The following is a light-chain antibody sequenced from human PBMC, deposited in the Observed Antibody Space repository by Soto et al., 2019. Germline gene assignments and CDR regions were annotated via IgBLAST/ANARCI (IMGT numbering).Light chain of an antibody. V-gene: IGKV4-1*01. Sequence: DIVMTQSPDSLAVSLDERATINCKSSQSVLYSSNNKNYLAWYQQKPGQPPKLLIYWASTRESGVPDRFSGSGSGKDFTLTISSLQAEDVAVYYCQQYYSTPQTFGQGTKVEIK. CDR3: QQYYSTPQT. CDR1: QSVLYSSNNKNY. CDR2: WAS. J-gene: IGKJ1*01.